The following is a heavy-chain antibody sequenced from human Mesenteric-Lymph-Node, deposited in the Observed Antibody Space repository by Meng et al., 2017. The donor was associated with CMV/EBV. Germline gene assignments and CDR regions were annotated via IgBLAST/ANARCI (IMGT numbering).Heavy chain of an antibody. CDR3: AKDRIYYDILTGCVDS. J-gene: IGHJ4*02. D-gene: IGHD3-9*01. CDR2: ISGSGRST. CDR1: GFTFSSYA. Sequence: GGSLRLSCAASGFTFSSYAMSWVRQAPGKGLEWVSAISGSGRSTYYADSVKGRFTISRDNSKNTLYLQMNSLRAEDTAVYYCAKDRIYYDILTGCVDSWGQGTLVTVSS. V-gene: IGHV3-23*01.